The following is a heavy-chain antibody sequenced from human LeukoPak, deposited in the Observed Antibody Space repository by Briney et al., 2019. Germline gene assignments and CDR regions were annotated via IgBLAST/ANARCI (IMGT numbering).Heavy chain of an antibody. Sequence: SETLSLTCAVYGGSFSGYYWSWIRQPPGKGREWIGEINHSGSTNYNPSLKSRVTISVDTSKNQFSLKLSSVTAADTAVYYCARGFRRLESWGQGTLVTVSS. D-gene: IGHD6-19*01. CDR2: INHSGST. CDR1: GGSFSGYY. J-gene: IGHJ4*02. V-gene: IGHV4-34*01. CDR3: ARGFRRLES.